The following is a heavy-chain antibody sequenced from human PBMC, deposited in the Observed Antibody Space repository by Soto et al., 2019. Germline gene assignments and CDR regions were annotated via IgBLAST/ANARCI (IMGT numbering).Heavy chain of an antibody. V-gene: IGHV3-33*01. CDR1: GFTFSSYG. CDR3: AVGYCSGGSCSTPDFDY. CDR2: IRYDGSNK. Sequence: GGSLRLSCAASGFTFSSYGMHWVRQAPGKGLEWVAVIRYDGSNKNYADSVKGGLTMARDNSKKTRYLQMNSLRAEDTAVYYCAVGYCSGGSCSTPDFDYWGQGTLVTVSS. J-gene: IGHJ4*02. D-gene: IGHD2-15*01.